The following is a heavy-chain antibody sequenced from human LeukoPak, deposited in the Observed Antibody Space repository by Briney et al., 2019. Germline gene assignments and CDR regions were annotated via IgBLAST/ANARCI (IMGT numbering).Heavy chain of an antibody. V-gene: IGHV3-21*01. Sequence: GGCLRLSCAAPGFTFRNYGMNSVPQAPGEGLERVSRIIATIDYTYYADSLRGRFTISRDNAKNSLYLQMSRLRGEDIAVYYCASLCGWRTDEFDYWGEGTLVAVSS. CDR3: ASLCGWRTDEFDY. CDR1: GFTFRNYG. J-gene: IGHJ4*02. D-gene: IGHD6-19*01. CDR2: IIATIDYT.